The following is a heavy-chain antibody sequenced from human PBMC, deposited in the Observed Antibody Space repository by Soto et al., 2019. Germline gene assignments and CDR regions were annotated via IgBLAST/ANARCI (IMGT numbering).Heavy chain of an antibody. Sequence: EVQLVESGGGLVQPGGSLRLSCAASGFTVSSNYMSWVRQAPGKGLEWVSVIYSGGSTYYADSVKGRFTISGDNSKNTVYLQMNSLRAEHTAVYYCARALTSVYSPVDYYGMDVWGQGTTVTVSS. J-gene: IGHJ6*02. D-gene: IGHD5-12*01. V-gene: IGHV3-66*01. CDR3: ARALTSVYSPVDYYGMDV. CDR1: GFTVSSNY. CDR2: IYSGGST.